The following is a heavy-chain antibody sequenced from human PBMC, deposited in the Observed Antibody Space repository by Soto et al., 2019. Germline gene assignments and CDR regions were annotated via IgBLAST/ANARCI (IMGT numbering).Heavy chain of an antibody. V-gene: IGHV4-38-2*02. CDR1: GYSISSGYY. J-gene: IGHJ4*02. D-gene: IGHD6-13*01. Sequence: NPSETLSLTCAVSGYSISSGYYWCFIRQPPGKGLEWIGSIYHSGSTYYNPSLKSRVTISVDTSKNQFSLKLSSVTAADTAVYYCAREIAAAGVISFDYWGQGTLVTVSS. CDR3: AREIAAAGVISFDY. CDR2: IYHSGST.